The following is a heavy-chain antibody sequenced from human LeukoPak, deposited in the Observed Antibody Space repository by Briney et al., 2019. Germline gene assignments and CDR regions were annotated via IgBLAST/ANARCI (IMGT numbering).Heavy chain of an antibody. Sequence: GESLKISCRSSGHDFTTYWIAWVRQLPGKGLEWMGIIHPSDSETQYSPSFQGQVTISADNSISTAYLQWSSLKASDTATYYCARRGYSGYSPLDSWGQGTLVTVSS. J-gene: IGHJ4*02. V-gene: IGHV5-51*01. D-gene: IGHD5-12*01. CDR3: ARRGYSGYSPLDS. CDR2: IHPSDSET. CDR1: GHDFTTYW.